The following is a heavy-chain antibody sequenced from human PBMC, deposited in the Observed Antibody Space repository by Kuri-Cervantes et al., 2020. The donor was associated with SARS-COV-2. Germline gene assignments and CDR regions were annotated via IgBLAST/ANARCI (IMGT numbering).Heavy chain of an antibody. CDR3: AGASFGLVGACDY. Sequence: SETLSLTFTVSGSSITHHYCSWMRQPPGKGLEWIVYVHNRGRISFSPSLRSRVTMSIDTSMSQFYLNLYTVTAADTDIYYCAGASFGLVGACDYWGHGTLVTVSS. V-gene: IGHV4-59*11. J-gene: IGHJ4*01. CDR1: GSSITHHY. CDR2: VHNRGRI. D-gene: IGHD3/OR15-3a*01.